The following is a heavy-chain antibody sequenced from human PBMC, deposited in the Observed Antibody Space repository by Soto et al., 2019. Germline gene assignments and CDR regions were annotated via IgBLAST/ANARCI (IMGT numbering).Heavy chain of an antibody. CDR3: ARVSGYYLPYY. J-gene: IGHJ4*02. CDR2: INAGNGNT. Sequence: QVQLVQSGAEEKKPGASVKVSCKASGYTFTNYAMHWVRQAPGQRLEWMGWINAGNGNTKYSQKFQGRVTITRDTSASTAYMELSSLRSEDTAVYYCARVSGYYLPYYWGQGTLVTVSS. V-gene: IGHV1-3*05. D-gene: IGHD5-12*01. CDR1: GYTFTNYA.